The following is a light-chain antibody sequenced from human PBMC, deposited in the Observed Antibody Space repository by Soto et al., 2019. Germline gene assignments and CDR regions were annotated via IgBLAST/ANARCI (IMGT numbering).Light chain of an antibody. CDR3: QQSYSTPLT. V-gene: IGKV3D-15*01. CDR2: GAS. CDR1: QSVSSN. Sequence: ETVMTQSPGTLSVSPGESATLSCGTSQSVSSNLSWYQQKPGQAPRLLIYGASTRATGIPARFSGSGSGTDFTLTISSLQPEDFATYYCQQSYSTPLTFGGGTKVDIK. J-gene: IGKJ4*01.